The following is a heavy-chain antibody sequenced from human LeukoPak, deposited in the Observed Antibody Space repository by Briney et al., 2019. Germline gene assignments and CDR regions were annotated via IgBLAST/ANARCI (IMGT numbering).Heavy chain of an antibody. Sequence: SETLSLTCAVYGRSFSGYYWSWIRPPSGKGLEWIGEINHSGSINYNPSLKTRVTISVDTSKNQCSLKLSSVTAADTAVYYCARGSPDYYGSGSYYKYWGQGTLVTVSS. V-gene: IGHV4-34*01. CDR2: INHSGSI. J-gene: IGHJ4*02. CDR3: ARGSPDYYGSGSYYKY. CDR1: GRSFSGYY. D-gene: IGHD3-10*01.